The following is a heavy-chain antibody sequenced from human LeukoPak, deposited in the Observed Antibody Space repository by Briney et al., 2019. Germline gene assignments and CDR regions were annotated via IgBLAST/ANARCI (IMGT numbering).Heavy chain of an antibody. CDR1: GFTFSSYA. CDR3: AKDGAKDDRTGSLGHYFDY. Sequence: GGSLRPSCAASGFTFSSYAMNWVRQVPEKGLEWVSAISGSSGNANYADSVKGRFTVSRDNSKNTLYLQMISLRAEDTALYYCAKDGAKDDRTGSLGHYFDYWGQGILVIVSS. D-gene: IGHD3-22*01. CDR2: ISGSSGNA. V-gene: IGHV3-23*01. J-gene: IGHJ4*02.